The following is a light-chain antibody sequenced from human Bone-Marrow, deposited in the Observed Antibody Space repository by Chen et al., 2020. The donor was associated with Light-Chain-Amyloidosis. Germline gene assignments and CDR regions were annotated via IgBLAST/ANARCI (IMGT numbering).Light chain of an antibody. CDR3: SSYTITNTLV. J-gene: IGLJ1*01. Sequence: QSALTQPASASGYPGQATTISSTGTSSDVGGDNHVSWYQQHPDKAPKLMIYEVTNRPSWVPDRFSGSKSDNTASLTISGLQTEDEADYFCSSYTITNTLVFGSGTRVTVL. CDR2: EVT. V-gene: IGLV2-14*01. CDR1: SSDVGGDNH.